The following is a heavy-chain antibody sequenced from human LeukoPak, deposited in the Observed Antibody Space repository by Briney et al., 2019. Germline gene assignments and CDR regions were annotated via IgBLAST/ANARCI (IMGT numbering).Heavy chain of an antibody. CDR3: ACSNPAMQAFDI. V-gene: IGHV1-46*01. CDR2: INPSGGST. Sequence: ASVKVSCKASGYTFTSYYMHWVRQAPGQGLEWMGIINPSGGSTSYAQKFQGRVTMTRDTSTSTAYMELSSLRSEDTAVYYCACSNPAMQAFDIWGQGTMVTVSS. J-gene: IGHJ3*02. D-gene: IGHD2-15*01. CDR1: GYTFTSYY.